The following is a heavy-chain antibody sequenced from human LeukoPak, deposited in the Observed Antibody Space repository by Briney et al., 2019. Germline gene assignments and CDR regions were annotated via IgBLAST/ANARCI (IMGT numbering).Heavy chain of an antibody. CDR3: ARDWVGYCSGGSCYSTTESDY. V-gene: IGHV1-69*06. CDR1: GGTFSSYA. D-gene: IGHD2-15*01. Sequence: GASVKVSCKASGGTFSSYAISWVRQAPGQGLEWMGGIIPIVGTANYAQKVQGRVTITADKSTSTAYMELSSLRSEDTAVYYCARDWVGYCSGGSCYSTTESDYWGQGTLVTVSS. CDR2: IIPIVGTA. J-gene: IGHJ4*02.